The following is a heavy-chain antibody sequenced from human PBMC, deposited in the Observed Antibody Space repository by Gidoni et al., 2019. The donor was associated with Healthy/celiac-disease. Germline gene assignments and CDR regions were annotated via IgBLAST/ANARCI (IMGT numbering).Heavy chain of an antibody. V-gene: IGHV3-30*01. Sequence: QVQLVESGGGVVQPGRSLSLSCAASGFTFISYAMHWVRQAPGKGLGWVAVISYDGSNKYYADSVKGRFTISRDNSKNTLYLQMNSLRAEDTAVYYCARDRMAARPYYYYYGMDVWGQGTTVTVSS. CDR1: GFTFISYA. CDR2: ISYDGSNK. D-gene: IGHD6-6*01. J-gene: IGHJ6*02. CDR3: ARDRMAARPYYYYYGMDV.